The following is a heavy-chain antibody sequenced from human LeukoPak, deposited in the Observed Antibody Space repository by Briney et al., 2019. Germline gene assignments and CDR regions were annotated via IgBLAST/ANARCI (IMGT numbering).Heavy chain of an antibody. Sequence: ISRSTNSISYADSVKGRFTISRDNAKNSLFLQVNNLRDEDTAVYYCARGRGPGIKPAGTVGMDVWGQGTTVTVSS. V-gene: IGHV3-48*02. CDR2: ISRSTNSI. CDR3: ARGRGPGIKPAGTVGMDV. J-gene: IGHJ6*02. D-gene: IGHD6-13*01.